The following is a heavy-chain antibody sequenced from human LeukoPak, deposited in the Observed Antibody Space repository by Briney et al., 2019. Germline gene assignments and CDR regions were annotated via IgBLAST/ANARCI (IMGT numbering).Heavy chain of an antibody. CDR1: GYTFTMYY. Sequence: ASVTVSCTASGYTFTMYYIHWVRHAPGQGLEWMGVINPSGGSTTHARKFQGRVTMTRDTSTSTVYMDLSSLRSEDTAVYYCARALVSSSSYYLDYWGQGTLVTVSS. CDR3: ARALVSSSSYYLDY. CDR2: INPSGGST. D-gene: IGHD6-6*01. J-gene: IGHJ4*02. V-gene: IGHV1-46*01.